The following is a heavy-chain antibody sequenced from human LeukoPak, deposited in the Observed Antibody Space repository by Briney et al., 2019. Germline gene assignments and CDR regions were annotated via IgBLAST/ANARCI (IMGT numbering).Heavy chain of an antibody. CDR1: GFTLSSYW. J-gene: IGHJ4*02. CDR3: ARDEHQYFHASSGRFDY. V-gene: IGHV3-7*04. D-gene: IGHD6-19*01. Sequence: GSLRLSCAASGFTLSSYWMGWVRQAPGKGLEWVANIKQDGSEKYYVGSVRGRFTISRDNAKNSLYLQMNSLRAEDTAVYYCARDEHQYFHASSGRFDYWGQGILVTVSS. CDR2: IKQDGSEK.